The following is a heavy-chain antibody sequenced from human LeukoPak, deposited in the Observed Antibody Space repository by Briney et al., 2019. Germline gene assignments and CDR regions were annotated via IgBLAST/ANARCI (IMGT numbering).Heavy chain of an antibody. Sequence: SETLSLTCTVSGGSISSSSYYWGWIRQPPGKGLEWIGYIYYSGSTNYNPSLKSRVTISVDTSKNQFSLKLSSVTAADTAVYYCARVLGFGELLWFDPWGQGTLVTVSS. CDR2: IYYSGST. CDR1: GGSISSSSYY. J-gene: IGHJ5*02. CDR3: ARVLGFGELLWFDP. D-gene: IGHD3-10*01. V-gene: IGHV4-61*05.